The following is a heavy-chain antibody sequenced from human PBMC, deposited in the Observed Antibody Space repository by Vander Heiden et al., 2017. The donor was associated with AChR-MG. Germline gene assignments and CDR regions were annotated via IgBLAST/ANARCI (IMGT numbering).Heavy chain of an antibody. J-gene: IGHJ6*02. Sequence: QVQLVESGGGVVQPGKSLRPPCAASGFTFRSYGMHWVRQAPGKGLEWVAVIWYDRSNQYYVDSVRGRFTISRDNSENTLWLQMNSLRAEDTAVYYCARDRVAATYYYFGMDVWGQGTTVTVSS. D-gene: IGHD2-15*01. CDR3: ARDRVAATYYYFGMDV. V-gene: IGHV3-33*01. CDR2: IWYDRSNQ. CDR1: GFTFRSYG.